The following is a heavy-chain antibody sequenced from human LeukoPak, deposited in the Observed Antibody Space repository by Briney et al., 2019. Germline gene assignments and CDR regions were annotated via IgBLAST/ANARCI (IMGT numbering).Heavy chain of an antibody. CDR1: GGSISSHY. J-gene: IGHJ4*02. V-gene: IGHV4-59*11. Sequence: SETLSLTCTVSGGSISSHYWSWIRQPPGKRQEWIGYIYYSGNTDYNPSLNSRVTISIDTSRTQFSLRLRSVTAADSAVYYCARVGGFYDYWSAYPYYFDYWGPGTLVTVSS. CDR3: ARVGGFYDYWSAYPYYFDY. CDR2: IYYSGNT. D-gene: IGHD3-3*01.